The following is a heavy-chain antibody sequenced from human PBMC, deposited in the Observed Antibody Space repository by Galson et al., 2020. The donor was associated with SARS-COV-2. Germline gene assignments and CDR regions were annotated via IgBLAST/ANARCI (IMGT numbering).Heavy chain of an antibody. D-gene: IGHD1-1*01. CDR3: ARDISVATGTTRATYFDY. CDR1: GFTFSSYS. Sequence: NSEGSLRLSCAASGFTFSSYSMNWVRQAPGKGLEWVSSISSSSSYIYYADSVKGRFTISRDNAKNSLYLQMNSLRAEDTAVYYCARDISVATGTTRATYFDYWGQGTLVTVSS. V-gene: IGHV3-21*01. CDR2: ISSSSSYI. J-gene: IGHJ4*02.